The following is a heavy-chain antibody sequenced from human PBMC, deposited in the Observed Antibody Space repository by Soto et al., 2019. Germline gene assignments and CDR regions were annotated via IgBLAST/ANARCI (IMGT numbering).Heavy chain of an antibody. J-gene: IGHJ6*02. V-gene: IGHV3-30*18. Sequence: GGSLRLSCAASGFTFSSYGMHWVRQAPGKGLEWVAVISYDGSNKYYADSVKGRFTISRDNSKNTLYLQMNSLRAEDTAVYYCAKDRRSFWGYYYGMDVWGQGTTVTVSS. CDR2: ISYDGSNK. CDR3: AKDRRSFWGYYYGMDV. CDR1: GFTFSSYG. D-gene: IGHD3-16*01.